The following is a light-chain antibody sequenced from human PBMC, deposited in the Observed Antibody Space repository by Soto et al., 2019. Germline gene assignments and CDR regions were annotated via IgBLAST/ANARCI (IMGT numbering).Light chain of an antibody. Sequence: DIQMTQSPPSLSASVGDRVTITCQASQDITMYLNWYQQKPGKAPKLLIYDASNLQTGVPSRFSGSGYGTDFTFTISSLQPEDIATYYCQQYDNVFTLGQGTRLEI. CDR2: DAS. V-gene: IGKV1-33*01. CDR1: QDITMY. J-gene: IGKJ5*01. CDR3: QQYDNVFT.